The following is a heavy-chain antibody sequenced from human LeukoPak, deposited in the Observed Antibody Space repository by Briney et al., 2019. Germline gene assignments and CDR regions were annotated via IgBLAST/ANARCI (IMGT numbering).Heavy chain of an antibody. D-gene: IGHD2-2*01. CDR1: GFTFGDYY. CDR3: ARDPLSTSSPVDY. V-gene: IGHV3-11*04. CDR2: ISSSGTTI. J-gene: IGHJ4*02. Sequence: GGSLRLSCAASGFTFGDYYMSWVRQAPGKGLEWVSYISSSGTTISYADSVKGRFTISRDNANNSLYLQMNSLRAEDTAVYYCARDPLSTSSPVDYWGQGTLVTVSS.